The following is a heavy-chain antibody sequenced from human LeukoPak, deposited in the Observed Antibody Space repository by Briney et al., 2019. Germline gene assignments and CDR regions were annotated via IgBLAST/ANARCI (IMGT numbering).Heavy chain of an antibody. D-gene: IGHD3-10*01. CDR2: ITSTSSDV. CDR3: ARAAGHYFDY. CDR1: GITFSTYA. Sequence: GGSLRLSCAASGITFSTYAMTWVRQAPGKGLEWVSFITSTSSDVFYADSVKGRFTVSRDNARNSLYLQMNSLRAEDTAVYYCARAAGHYFDYWGQGSLVTVSS. J-gene: IGHJ4*02. V-gene: IGHV3-21*05.